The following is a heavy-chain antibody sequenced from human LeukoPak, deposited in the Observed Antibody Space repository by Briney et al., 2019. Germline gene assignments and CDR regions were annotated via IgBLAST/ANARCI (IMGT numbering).Heavy chain of an antibody. CDR3: ASAYSSSTVMDY. Sequence: PSETLSLTCTVSGGSISSSNWSWIRQPPGQGLELIGYIYYSWSTNYNPSLKSRVTISVDTSKNQFSLKLSSVTAADTAVYYCASAYSSSTVMDYWGQGSLVTVSS. CDR2: IYYSWST. V-gene: IGHV4-59*01. D-gene: IGHD6-6*01. J-gene: IGHJ4*02. CDR1: GGSISSSN.